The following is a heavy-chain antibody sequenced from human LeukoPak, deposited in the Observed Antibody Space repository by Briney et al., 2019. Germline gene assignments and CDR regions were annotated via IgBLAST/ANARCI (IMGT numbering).Heavy chain of an antibody. CDR1: GFTFDDYA. CDR3: AKGYYYGSGSPYYYYGMDV. D-gene: IGHD3-10*01. J-gene: IGHJ6*02. CDR2: ISWNSGSI. V-gene: IGHV3-9*01. Sequence: GRSLRLSCAASGFTFDDYAMHWVRQAPGKGLEWVSGISWNSGSIGYADSVKGRFTISRDNAKNSLYLRMNSLRAEDTALYYCAKGYYYGSGSPYYYYGMDVWGQGTTVTVSS.